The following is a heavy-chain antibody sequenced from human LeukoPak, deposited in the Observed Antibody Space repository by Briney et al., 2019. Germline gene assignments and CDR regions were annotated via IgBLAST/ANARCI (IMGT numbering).Heavy chain of an antibody. CDR3: ASLGVGAAGTYNFDY. D-gene: IGHD1-26*01. CDR1: GYTFTGYY. V-gene: IGHV1-2*02. J-gene: IGHJ4*02. Sequence: ASVKVSCKASGYTFTGYYMHWVRQAPGQGLEWMGWINPNSGGTNYAQKFHGRVTMATDTSINTAYMEVSRLTSDDTAVYYCASLGVGAAGTYNFDYWGQGTLVTVSS. CDR2: INPNSGGT.